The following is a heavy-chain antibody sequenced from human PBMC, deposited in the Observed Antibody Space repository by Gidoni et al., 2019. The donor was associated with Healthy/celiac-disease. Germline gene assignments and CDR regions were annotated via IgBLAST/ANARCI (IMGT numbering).Heavy chain of an antibody. J-gene: IGHJ4*02. CDR2: INHSGST. D-gene: IGHD3-22*01. V-gene: IGHV4-34*01. CDR1: GGSFSGYY. CDR3: ARVARFYYEGGGNDY. Sequence: QVQLQQWGAGLLKPSATLSLTCAVYGGSFSGYYWSWIRQPPGKGLEWIGEINHSGSTNYNPSLKSRVTISVDTSKNQFSLKLSSVTAADTAVYYCARVARFYYEGGGNDYWGQGTLVTVSS.